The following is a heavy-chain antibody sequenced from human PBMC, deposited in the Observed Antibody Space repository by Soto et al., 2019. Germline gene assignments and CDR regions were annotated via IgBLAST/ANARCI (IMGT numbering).Heavy chain of an antibody. CDR1: GYTFTSYA. J-gene: IGHJ5*02. D-gene: IGHD6-19*01. CDR2: INVGNGNT. Sequence: ASVKVSCKASGYTFTSYAMHWVRQAPGQRLEWMGWINVGNGNTKYSQNFQGRVTINQDTSASTAYMELSSLTSEDTAVYYCAREKWGSGSRWRGPWGQGTLVTVSS. CDR3: AREKWGSGSRWRGP. V-gene: IGHV1-3*01.